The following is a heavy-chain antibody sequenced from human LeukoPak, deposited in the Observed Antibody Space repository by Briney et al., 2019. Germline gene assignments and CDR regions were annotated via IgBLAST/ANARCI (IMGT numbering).Heavy chain of an antibody. CDR2: IKQDGSEK. D-gene: IGHD3-22*01. V-gene: IGHV3-7*01. Sequence: GGSLRLSCAASGFTFSSYWMSWVRQAPGKGLEWVANIKQDGSEKYYVDSVKGRFTISRDNAKNSLYLQMNNMRAEDTAVYYCARAQDYYDSSGYYFGDAFDIWGQGPMVTVSS. CDR3: ARAQDYYDSSGYYFGDAFDI. J-gene: IGHJ3*02. CDR1: GFTFSSYW.